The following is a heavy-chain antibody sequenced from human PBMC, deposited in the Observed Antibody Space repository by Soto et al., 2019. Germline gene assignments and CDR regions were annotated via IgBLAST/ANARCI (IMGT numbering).Heavy chain of an antibody. CDR1: GGSFNSFY. D-gene: IGHD6-6*01. Sequence: SETLSLTCAVYGGSFNSFYWSWIRQAPGKGLEWIGEINHSGRTNYNPSLKSRVTILVDPSKNQFSLNLTSVTAADTAVYYCAREYSSSYYFDYWGQGTLVTVSS. CDR2: INHSGRT. CDR3: AREYSSSYYFDY. V-gene: IGHV4-34*01. J-gene: IGHJ4*02.